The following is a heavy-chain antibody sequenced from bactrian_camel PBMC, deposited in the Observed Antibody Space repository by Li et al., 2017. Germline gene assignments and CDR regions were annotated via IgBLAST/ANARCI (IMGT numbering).Heavy chain of an antibody. V-gene: IGHV3S5*01. J-gene: IGHJ4*01. CDR1: GFTFSHYY. Sequence: HVQLVESGGGLVQPGGSLRLSCAASGFTFSHYYISWVRQAPGKGLEWVSGIEKDGRNAYYADSVKARFTISRDNAKSTLHLEMNSLKPEDTAMYYCRCRDVGSYYYWGQGTQVTVS. CDR2: IEKDGRNA. CDR3: RCRDVGSYYY. D-gene: IGHD2*01.